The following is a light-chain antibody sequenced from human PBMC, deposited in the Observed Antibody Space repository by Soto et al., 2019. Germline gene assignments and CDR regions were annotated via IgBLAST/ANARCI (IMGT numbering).Light chain of an antibody. CDR1: QSVSSNY. Sequence: EIVLTQSPGTLSLSPGGRATLSCRVSQSVSSNYLAWYQQKPGQAPSLLIYGASYRATGIPDRFSGSGSGTDFTLSISRLEPEDFAVYYCQQYGSSPLTFGGGTKVEIK. CDR3: QQYGSSPLT. V-gene: IGKV3-20*01. CDR2: GAS. J-gene: IGKJ4*01.